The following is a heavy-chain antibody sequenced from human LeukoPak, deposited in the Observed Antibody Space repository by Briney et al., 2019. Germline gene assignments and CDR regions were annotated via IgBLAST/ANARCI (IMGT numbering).Heavy chain of an antibody. D-gene: IGHD2-21*02. CDR3: ARDIYCGGDCLIFGY. CDR1: GFIFSSYG. CDR2: IRYDESNK. J-gene: IGHJ4*02. V-gene: IGHV3-30*02. Sequence: GGSLRLSRAASGFIFSSYGMYWVGQAPGKGLEGVAFIRYDESNKYYAGSVKGRFTISRDNSKNTLYLQMNSLRAEDTAVYYCARDIYCGGDCLIFGYWGQGTLVTVSS.